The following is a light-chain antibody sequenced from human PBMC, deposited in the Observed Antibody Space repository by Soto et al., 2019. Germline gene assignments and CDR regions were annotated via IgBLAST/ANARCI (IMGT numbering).Light chain of an antibody. CDR1: TSNIGRDY. CDR2: RGN. V-gene: IGLV1-47*01. J-gene: IGLJ1*01. Sequence: QSVLTQSPSESGTPGQRATISCSGSTSNIGRDYVYWYQQFPGTAPKLLIYRGNQRPSGVPDRFSGSKSGTSASLAISGLRSDDESDYYCVAWDDSLSGYVFGTGTKVTVL. CDR3: VAWDDSLSGYV.